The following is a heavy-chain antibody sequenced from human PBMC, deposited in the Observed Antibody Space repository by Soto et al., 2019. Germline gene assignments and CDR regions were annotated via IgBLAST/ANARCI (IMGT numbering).Heavy chain of an antibody. CDR2: INTDGSEK. CDR3: ARTPRLLDS. V-gene: IGHV3-7*01. D-gene: IGHD6-6*01. Sequence: GGSLRLSCAASGFTFSDSWMNWVRQAPGKGLEWVAYINTDGSEKNYVDSVKGRFTISRDNTKNSLYLQMNSLRVEDTAVYYCARTPRLLDSWGQGTLVTVS. J-gene: IGHJ4*02. CDR1: GFTFSDSW.